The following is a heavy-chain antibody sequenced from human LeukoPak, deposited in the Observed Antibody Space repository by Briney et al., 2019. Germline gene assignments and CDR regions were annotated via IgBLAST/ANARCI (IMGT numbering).Heavy chain of an antibody. V-gene: IGHV1-46*01. Sequence: ASVKVSCKASGYTFTSYYMHWVRQAPGQGLEWMGIINPSGGSTSYAQKFQGRVTMTRDMSTSTVYMELSSLRSEDTAVYYCARVARIAARQGPAGLDPWSQGTLVTVSS. J-gene: IGHJ5*02. CDR3: ARVARIAARQGPAGLDP. CDR2: INPSGGST. D-gene: IGHD6-6*01. CDR1: GYTFTSYY.